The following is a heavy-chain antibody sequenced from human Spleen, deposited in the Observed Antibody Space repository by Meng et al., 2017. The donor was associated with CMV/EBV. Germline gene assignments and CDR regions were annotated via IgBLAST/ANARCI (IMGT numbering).Heavy chain of an antibody. Sequence: TVSGGTFSSYAINWVRQAPGHGLEWIGNIIPMFRTTTYAQKFQGRVTITTGESSGTVFMELSSLTLDDTAIYFCARVPDSRAPEDDYWGQGTLVTVSS. CDR1: GGTFSSYA. V-gene: IGHV1-69*05. CDR2: IIPMFRTT. J-gene: IGHJ4*02. D-gene: IGHD6-6*01. CDR3: ARVPDSRAPEDDY.